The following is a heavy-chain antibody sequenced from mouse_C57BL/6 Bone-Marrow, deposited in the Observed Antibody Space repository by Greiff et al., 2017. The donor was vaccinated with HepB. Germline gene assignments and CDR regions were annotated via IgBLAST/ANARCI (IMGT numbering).Heavy chain of an antibody. CDR1: GFTFSSYG. CDR2: ISSGGSYT. Sequence: VQLKESGGDLVKPGGSLKLSCAASGFTFSSYGMSWVRQTPDKRLEWVATISSGGSYTYYPDSVKGRFTISRDNAKNTLYLQMSSLKSEDTAMYYCARAYDYDGGYYYAMDYWGQGTSVTVSS. V-gene: IGHV5-6*01. D-gene: IGHD2-4*01. CDR3: ARAYDYDGGYYYAMDY. J-gene: IGHJ4*01.